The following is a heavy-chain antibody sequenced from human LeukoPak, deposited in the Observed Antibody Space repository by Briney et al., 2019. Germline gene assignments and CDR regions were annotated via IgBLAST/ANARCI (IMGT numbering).Heavy chain of an antibody. CDR3: ARDGFGDIAVVPAANYYYYYMDV. D-gene: IGHD2-2*01. CDR2: INPNSGGT. V-gene: IGHV1-2*02. Sequence: GASVKVSCKASGYTFTGYYMHWVRQAPGQGLEWMGWINPNSGGTNYAQKFQGRVTMTRDTSISTAYMELSRLRSDDTAVYYCARDGFGDIAVVPAANYYYYYMDVWGKGTTVTVSS. CDR1: GYTFTGYY. J-gene: IGHJ6*03.